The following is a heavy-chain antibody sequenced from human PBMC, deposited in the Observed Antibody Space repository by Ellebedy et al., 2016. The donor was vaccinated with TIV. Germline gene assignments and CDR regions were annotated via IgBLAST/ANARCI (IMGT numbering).Heavy chain of an antibody. V-gene: IGHV3-7*03. Sequence: GESLKISXAASGFTFSSYWMSWVRQAPGKGLEWVANVKQDGSEEYYVGSVKGRFTISRDNAKNSLYLQMNSLRAEDTALYYCSKAFYPYDEYYFDYWGQGTLVTVSS. J-gene: IGHJ4*02. CDR3: SKAFYPYDEYYFDY. D-gene: IGHD1-1*01. CDR2: VKQDGSEE. CDR1: GFTFSSYW.